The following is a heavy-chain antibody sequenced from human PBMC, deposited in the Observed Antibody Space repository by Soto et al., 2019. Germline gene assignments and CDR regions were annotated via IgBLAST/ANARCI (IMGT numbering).Heavy chain of an antibody. J-gene: IGHJ5*02. V-gene: IGHV4-39*01. CDR2: IFYSGST. CDR3: VRTSGELSLDCFDP. Sequence: LSLTCTVSGGSIGSGTYYWGWIRQPPGMGLEWIGSIFYSGSTYYNPSLKSRVTISVDTSKSQFSLKLNSVTAADTAVYYCVRTSGELSLDCFDPWGQGTLVTVSS. D-gene: IGHD3-16*02. CDR1: GGSIGSGTYY.